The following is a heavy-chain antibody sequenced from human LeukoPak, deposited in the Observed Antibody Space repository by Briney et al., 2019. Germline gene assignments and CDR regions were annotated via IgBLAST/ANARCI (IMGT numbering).Heavy chain of an antibody. CDR2: ISSYDGSNK. Sequence: GRSLRLPCAASGFTFSSYAMHWVRQAPGKGLEWVAVISSYDGSNKYYADAVKGRFTISRDNSKNTLYLQMNSLRAEDTGVYYCASVGGYDPLFDYWGQGTLVTVSS. J-gene: IGHJ4*02. CDR3: ASVGGYDPLFDY. CDR1: GFTFSSYA. D-gene: IGHD5-12*01. V-gene: IGHV3-30-3*01.